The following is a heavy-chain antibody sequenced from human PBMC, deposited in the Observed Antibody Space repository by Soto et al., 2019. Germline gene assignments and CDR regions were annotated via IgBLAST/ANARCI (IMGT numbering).Heavy chain of an antibody. V-gene: IGHV3-21*01. J-gene: IGHJ4*02. D-gene: IGHD3-16*01. CDR2: ISSSSTYI. CDR1: GFPLSSYS. CDR3: AREALGVPDNIHFDS. Sequence: GGSLRLSCAASGFPLSSYSMNWVRQSPGKGLEWVSSISSSSTYIYYADSVKGRFTISRDNAKNSVYLQMNSLRAEDTAVYYCAREALGVPDNIHFDSWGPGTVVTISS.